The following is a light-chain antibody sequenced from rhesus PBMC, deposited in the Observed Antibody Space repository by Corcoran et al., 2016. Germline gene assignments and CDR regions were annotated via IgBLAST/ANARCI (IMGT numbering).Light chain of an antibody. CDR3: QHSYGTPLT. V-gene: IGKV1-74*01. CDR2: TAT. J-gene: IGKJ4*01. CDR1: ENVNNY. Sequence: DIQMTQSPSSLSASVGDRVTIICRASENVNNYLHWYQQKPGKAPKLLFYTATTLQSGVPSRFSGSGSGTEFTLTISSLEPEDFSTYYCQHSYGTPLTFGGGTKVALK.